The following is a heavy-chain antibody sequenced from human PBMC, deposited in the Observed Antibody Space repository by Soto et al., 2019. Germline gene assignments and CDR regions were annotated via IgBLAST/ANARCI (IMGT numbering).Heavy chain of an antibody. D-gene: IGHD3-10*01. V-gene: IGHV3-33*01. CDR2: IWYDGSNK. CDR3: ASQDRDSYYYGSGSPDYYYMDV. Sequence: GGSLRLSCAASGFTFSSYGMHWVRQAPGKGLEWVAVIWYDGSNKYYADSVKGRFTISRDNSKNTLYLQMNSLRAEDTAVYYCASQDRDSYYYGSGSPDYYYMDVWGKGTTLTVSS. CDR1: GFTFSSYG. J-gene: IGHJ6*03.